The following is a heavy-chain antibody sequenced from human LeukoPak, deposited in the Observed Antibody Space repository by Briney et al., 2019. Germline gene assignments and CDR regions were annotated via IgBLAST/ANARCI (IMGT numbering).Heavy chain of an antibody. J-gene: IGHJ4*02. CDR3: ARDRIGDDFWSGYHDY. V-gene: IGHV1-2*02. CDR2: INPNSGGT. Sequence: GASVKVSCKASGYTFTGYYMHWVRQAPGQGLEWMGWINPNSGGTNYAQKFQGRVTMTRDTSISTAYMELSRLRSEDTAVYYCARDRIGDDFWSGYHDYWGQGTLVTVSS. D-gene: IGHD3-3*01. CDR1: GYTFTGYY.